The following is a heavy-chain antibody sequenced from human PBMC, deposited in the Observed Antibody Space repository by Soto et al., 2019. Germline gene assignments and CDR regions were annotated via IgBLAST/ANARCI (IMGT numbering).Heavy chain of an antibody. CDR1: GFTFSSYA. Sequence: LGGSLRLSCAASGFTFSSYAMSWVRQAPGKGLEWVSAISGSGGSTYYADSVKGRFTISRDNSKNTLYLQMNSLRAEDTAVYYCAKDTFIGYCSGGSCFGGGDAFDIWGQGTMVTVSS. D-gene: IGHD2-15*01. V-gene: IGHV3-23*01. J-gene: IGHJ3*02. CDR2: ISGSGGST. CDR3: AKDTFIGYCSGGSCFGGGDAFDI.